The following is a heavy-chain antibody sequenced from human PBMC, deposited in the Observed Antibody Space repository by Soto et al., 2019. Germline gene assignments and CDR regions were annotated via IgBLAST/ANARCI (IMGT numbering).Heavy chain of an antibody. J-gene: IGHJ3*02. CDR2: INPNSGGT. D-gene: IGHD1-26*01. CDR1: GYTFTGYY. Sequence: ASVKVSCKASGYTFTGYYMHWVRQAPGQGLEWMGWINPNSGGTNYAQKFQGRVTMTRDTSISTAYMELSRLRSDDTAVYYCARDSGSYDDAFDIWGQGTMVTVSS. V-gene: IGHV1-2*02. CDR3: ARDSGSYDDAFDI.